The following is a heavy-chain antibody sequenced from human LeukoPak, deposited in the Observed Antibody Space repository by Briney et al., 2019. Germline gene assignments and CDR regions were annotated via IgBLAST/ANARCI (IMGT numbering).Heavy chain of an antibody. CDR1: DRSMSSYY. D-gene: IGHD6-13*01. V-gene: IGHV4-59*01. CDR3: ARTGSSWYHYPDYYGMDV. CDR2: NSYSGST. J-gene: IGHJ6*02. Sequence: SETLSLTCTVSDRSMSSYYWRWTRQPPGKALEWIGYNSYSGSTNYNPALKSRVTISVDTSKSQFSLKLSSVTAADTAVYYCARTGSSWYHYPDYYGMDVWGQGNTVTVSS.